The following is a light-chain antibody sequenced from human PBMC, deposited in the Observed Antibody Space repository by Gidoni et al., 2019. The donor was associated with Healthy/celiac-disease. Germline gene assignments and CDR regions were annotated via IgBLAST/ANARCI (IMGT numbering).Light chain of an antibody. CDR1: QSVSSN. V-gene: IGKV3-15*01. CDR2: GAS. Sequence: IVMTQHPATLSVSPGERATPPCRASQSVSSNLTWYKQKPGQAPRHLIYGASTSATGIPTRFSGSGSWREFTLTISSRQSEDFAVYYCWQYNNWPPTFGQXTKVEIK. J-gene: IGKJ1*01. CDR3: WQYNNWPPT.